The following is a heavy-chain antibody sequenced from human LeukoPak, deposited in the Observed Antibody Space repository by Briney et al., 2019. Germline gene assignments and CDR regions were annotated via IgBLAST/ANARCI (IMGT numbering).Heavy chain of an antibody. J-gene: IGHJ4*02. V-gene: IGHV3-9*01. D-gene: IGHD5-24*01. CDR1: GFTFDDYA. CDR2: ISWNSGSI. CDR3: AKDPGRASSDGY. Sequence: GGSLRLSCAASGFTFDDYAMHWVRQAPGKGLEWVSGISWNSGSIGYADSVKGRFTISRDNSKNTLYLQMNSLRAEDTAVYYCAKDPGRASSDGYWGQGTLVTVSS.